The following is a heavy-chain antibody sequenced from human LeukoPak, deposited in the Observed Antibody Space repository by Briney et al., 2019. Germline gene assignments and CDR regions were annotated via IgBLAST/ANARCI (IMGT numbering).Heavy chain of an antibody. CDR3: ARDRRRRYQLLPYYFDD. J-gene: IGHJ4*02. V-gene: IGHV4-30-4*08. Sequence: SQTLSLTCTVSGGSISSGDYYWSWIRQPPGKGLEWIGYIYYSGSTYYNPSLKSRVTISVDTSKNQFSLKLRSVTASDTAVYYCARDRRRRYQLLPYYFDDWGQGTLVTVSS. CDR1: GGSISSGDYY. D-gene: IGHD2-2*01. CDR2: IYYSGST.